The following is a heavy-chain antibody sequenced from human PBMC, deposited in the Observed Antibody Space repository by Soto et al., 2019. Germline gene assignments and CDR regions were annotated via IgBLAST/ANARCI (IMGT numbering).Heavy chain of an antibody. D-gene: IGHD2-2*02. CDR3: ARDDTRREGPLSYYYYGMDV. CDR2: IYSGGST. V-gene: IGHV3-66*01. J-gene: IGHJ6*02. Sequence: GGSLRLSCAASGFTVSSNYMSWVRQAPGKGLEWVSVIYSGGSTYYADSVKGRFTISRDNSKNTLYLQMNSLRAEDTAVYYCARDDTRREGPLSYYYYGMDVWGQGTTVTVSS. CDR1: GFTVSSNY.